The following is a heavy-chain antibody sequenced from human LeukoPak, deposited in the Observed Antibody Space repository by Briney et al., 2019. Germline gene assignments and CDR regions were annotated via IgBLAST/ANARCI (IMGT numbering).Heavy chain of an antibody. Sequence: GGSLRLSCAASGFPLGGYWMTWIRQAPGKGLEWLAMNNEDGSAKYYLDSVKGRFTISRDNAKNSLYLQMNSLRAEDTAVYYCARDSGFDAFDIWGQGTMVTVSS. CDR1: GFPLGGYW. J-gene: IGHJ3*02. CDR2: NNEDGSAK. D-gene: IGHD3-22*01. CDR3: ARDSGFDAFDI. V-gene: IGHV3-7*01.